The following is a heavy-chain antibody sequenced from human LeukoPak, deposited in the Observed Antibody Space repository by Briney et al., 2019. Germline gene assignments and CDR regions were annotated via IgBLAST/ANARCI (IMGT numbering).Heavy chain of an antibody. Sequence: SKTLSLTCTVSGDSISSYYWSWIRQPPGKGLEWIGIIYYSGRTNYNPSLKSRVTISVDTSKRQFSLWLNSVTAADTAVYYCARGGGWLPDHWGQGTLVTVSS. V-gene: IGHV4-59*01. CDR1: GDSISSYY. D-gene: IGHD5-12*01. J-gene: IGHJ4*02. CDR2: IYYSGRT. CDR3: ARGGGWLPDH.